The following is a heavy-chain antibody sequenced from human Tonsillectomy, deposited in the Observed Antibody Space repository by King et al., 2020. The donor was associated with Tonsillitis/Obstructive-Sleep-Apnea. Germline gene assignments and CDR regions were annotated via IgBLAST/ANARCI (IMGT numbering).Heavy chain of an antibody. CDR2: IYYSGST. Sequence: QLQESGPGLVKPSETLSLTCTVSGGSISSYYWNWIRHPPGKGLEWIGYIYYSGSTNYNPSLKSRVTISVDTSKNQFSLKLSSVTAAETAVYYCARAYNDILTGYLDDAFDIWGQGTMVTVS. V-gene: IGHV4-59*08. J-gene: IGHJ3*02. CDR1: GGSISSYY. D-gene: IGHD3-9*01. CDR3: ARAYNDILTGYLDDAFDI.